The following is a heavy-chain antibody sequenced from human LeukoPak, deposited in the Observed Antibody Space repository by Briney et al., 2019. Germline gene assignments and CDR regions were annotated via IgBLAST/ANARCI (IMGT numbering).Heavy chain of an antibody. D-gene: IGHD6-6*01. J-gene: IGHJ4*02. CDR1: GFTFSSFA. CDR3: ARDRPGYYFDY. V-gene: IGHV3-30-3*01. CDR2: ISYDGSNK. Sequence: GRSLRLSCAASGFTFSSFAMHWVRQAPGKGLVWVAVISYDGSNKYYADSVKGRFTISRDNAKDSLYLQMNSLRAEDTAVYYCARDRPGYYFDYWGQGTLVTVSS.